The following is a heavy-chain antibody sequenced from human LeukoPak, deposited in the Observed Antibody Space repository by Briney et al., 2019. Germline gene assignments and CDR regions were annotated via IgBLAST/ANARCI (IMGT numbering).Heavy chain of an antibody. CDR3: AKRIDYGDYIDY. Sequence: KPSETLSLTCTVSGYPISSGYYWGWIRQPPGKGLEWIGSIYHSGSTYYNPSLKSRVTISVDTSKNQFSLKLSSVTAADTAVYYCAKRIDYGDYIDYWGQGTLVTVSS. D-gene: IGHD4-17*01. J-gene: IGHJ4*02. CDR1: GYPISSGYY. CDR2: IYHSGST. V-gene: IGHV4-38-2*02.